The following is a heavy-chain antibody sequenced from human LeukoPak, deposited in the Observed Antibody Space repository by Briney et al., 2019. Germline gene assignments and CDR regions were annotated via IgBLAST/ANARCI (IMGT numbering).Heavy chain of an antibody. CDR3: ARVSSWYGEYFQH. CDR1: GGSFSGYY. J-gene: IGHJ1*01. V-gene: IGHV4-34*01. D-gene: IGHD6-13*01. Sequence: KPSETLSLTCAVYGGSFSGYYWSWIRQPPGKGLEWIGEINHSGSTNYNPSLKSRVTISVDTSKNQFSLKLSSVTAADTAVYYCARVSSWYGEYFQHWGQGTLVTVSS. CDR2: INHSGST.